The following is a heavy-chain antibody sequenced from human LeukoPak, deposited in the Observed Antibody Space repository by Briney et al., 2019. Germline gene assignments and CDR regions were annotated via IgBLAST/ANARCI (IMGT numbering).Heavy chain of an antibody. CDR3: ARDFGSIP. J-gene: IGHJ4*02. CDR2: IYHSGST. CDR1: GGSISSGGYY. Sequence: RASETLSLTCTVSGGSISSGGYYWSWIRQPPGKGLEWIGYIYHSGSTNYNPSLKSRVTISVDTSKNQFSLKLSSVTAADTAVYYCARDFGSIPWGQGTLVTVSS. D-gene: IGHD3-16*01. V-gene: IGHV4-30-2*01.